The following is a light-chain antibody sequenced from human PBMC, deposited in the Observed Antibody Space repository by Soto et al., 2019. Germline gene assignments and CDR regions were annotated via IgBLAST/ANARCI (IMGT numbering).Light chain of an antibody. J-gene: IGLJ2*01. CDR1: SSDVDGSHY. V-gene: IGLV2-8*01. CDR2: EVT. CDR3: SSYADGSLV. Sequence: QSALTQPPSASGSPGQSVTISCTGTSSDVDGSHYDSWYQQQPGKVPKLMIYEVTKRPSGVPDRFSGSRSGNTASLTVSGLQADDEADYYCSSYADGSLVFGGGTKLTVL.